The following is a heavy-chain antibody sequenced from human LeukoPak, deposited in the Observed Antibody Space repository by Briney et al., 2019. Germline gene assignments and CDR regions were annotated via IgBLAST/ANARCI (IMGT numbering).Heavy chain of an antibody. V-gene: IGHV3-20*04. Sequence: GGSLRLSCAASGFTFSSYGMSWVRQAPGKGLEWVSGINWNGGSTGYADSVKGRFTISRDNAKNSLYLQMNSLRAEDTALYYCARDLGNSYYDSSGYYPSYFDYWGQGTLVTVSS. D-gene: IGHD3-22*01. CDR2: INWNGGST. CDR1: GFTFSSYG. CDR3: ARDLGNSYYDSSGYYPSYFDY. J-gene: IGHJ4*02.